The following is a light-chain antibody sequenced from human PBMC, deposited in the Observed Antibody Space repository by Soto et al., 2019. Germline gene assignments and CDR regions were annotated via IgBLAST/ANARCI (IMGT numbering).Light chain of an antibody. CDR3: SSYAGSVTLFV. V-gene: IGLV2-23*01. J-gene: IGLJ1*01. CDR1: SNDVGFYDL. CDR2: EGS. Sequence: QSVLTQPPSVSAAPGQKVTISCTGTSNDVGFYDLVSWYQQHPGKAPKLLIYEGSKRPSGVSDRFSGSKSGNTASLTISGLQSEDEADYYCSSYAGSVTLFVFGTGTKVTVL.